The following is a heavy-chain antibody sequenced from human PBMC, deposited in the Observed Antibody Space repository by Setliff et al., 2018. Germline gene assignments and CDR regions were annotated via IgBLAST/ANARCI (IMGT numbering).Heavy chain of an antibody. CDR1: GDSISNDTYY. D-gene: IGHD3-3*01. V-gene: IGHV4-61*02. Sequence: PSETLSLSCTVSGDSISNDTYYWSWIRQPAGKGLEWIGRVYTSGSTNYNPSLNSRVTISLDTSKNQFSLKLISVTAADTAVYYCARAPRNFGVVINYYYYYYGMDVWGQGTTVTVSS. CDR3: ARAPRNFGVVINYYYYYYGMDV. J-gene: IGHJ6*02. CDR2: VYTSGST.